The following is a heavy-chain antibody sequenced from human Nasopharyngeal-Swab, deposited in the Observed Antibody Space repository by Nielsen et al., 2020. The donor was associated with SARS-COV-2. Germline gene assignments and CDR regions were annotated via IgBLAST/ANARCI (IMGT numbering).Heavy chain of an antibody. D-gene: IGHD6-13*01. CDR3: ARVPDSSSWYISIDWFDP. CDR2: INAGNGNT. V-gene: IGHV1-3*01. J-gene: IGHJ5*02. Sequence: WVRQAPGQRLEWMGWINAGNGNTKYSQKFQGRVTITRDTSASTAYMELSSLRSEDTAVYYCARVPDSSSWYISIDWFDPWGQGTLVTVSS.